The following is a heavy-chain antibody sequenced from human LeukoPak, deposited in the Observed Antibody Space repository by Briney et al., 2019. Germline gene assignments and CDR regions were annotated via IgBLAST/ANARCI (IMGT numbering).Heavy chain of an antibody. CDR3: AKDRSTLPNRYYYYGMDV. D-gene: IGHD2-15*01. Sequence: GGSLRLSCAASGFTFSSHWMSWVRQAPGKGLEWVAVISYDGSNKYYADSVKGRFTISRDNSKNTLYLQMNSLRAEDTAVYYCAKDRSTLPNRYYYYGMDVWGQGTTVTVSS. CDR1: GFTFSSHW. CDR2: ISYDGSNK. V-gene: IGHV3-30*18. J-gene: IGHJ6*02.